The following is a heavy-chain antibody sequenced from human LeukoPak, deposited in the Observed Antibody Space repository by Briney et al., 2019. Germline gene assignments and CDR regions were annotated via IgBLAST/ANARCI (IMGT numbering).Heavy chain of an antibody. D-gene: IGHD1/OR15-1a*01. J-gene: IGHJ4*02. CDR1: GFTFSDYW. CDR3: AKQRGQGYYFDY. V-gene: IGHV3-7*01. Sequence: GGSLRLSCAASGFTFSDYWMSWVGQAPGKGLEGVANIRQDGSDKYYVDSVRGRFTISRDNADYSLYLHMNSLRAEDTAVYYCAKQRGQGYYFDYWGQGNLVTVSS. CDR2: IRQDGSDK.